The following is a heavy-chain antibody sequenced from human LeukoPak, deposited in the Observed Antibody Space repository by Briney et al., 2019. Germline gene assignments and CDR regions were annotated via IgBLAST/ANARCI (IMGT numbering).Heavy chain of an antibody. J-gene: IGHJ4*02. CDR2: INSDGSST. CDR3: ARVGAGYCSSTSCPGYDY. V-gene: IGHV3-74*01. Sequence: GGSLRLSCAASGFTFSSYWMHWVRKAPGKGLVWVSRINSDGSSTSYADSVKGRFTISRDNAKNTLYLQMNSLRAEDTAVYYCARVGAGYCSSTSCPGYDYWGQGTLVTVSS. CDR1: GFTFSSYW. D-gene: IGHD2-2*01.